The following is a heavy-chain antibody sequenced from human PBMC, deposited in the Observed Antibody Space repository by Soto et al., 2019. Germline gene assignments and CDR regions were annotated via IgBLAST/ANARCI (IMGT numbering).Heavy chain of an antibody. Sequence: QVQVQQWGAGLLKPSETLSLTCAVYGGSFSENPWSWIRQPPGKGLEWIGEIQNTGGTNYSPSLKSLVAISVDRSKNQLSLSLTSVSAADTAVYYCARSRNLDVWGQGTTVIGSS. V-gene: IGHV4-34*01. CDR3: ARSRNLDV. CDR1: GGSFSENP. D-gene: IGHD1-1*01. CDR2: IQNTGGT. J-gene: IGHJ6*02.